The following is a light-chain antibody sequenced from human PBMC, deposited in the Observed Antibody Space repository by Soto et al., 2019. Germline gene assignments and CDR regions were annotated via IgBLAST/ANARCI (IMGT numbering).Light chain of an antibody. CDR3: SSFTSYSTLV. J-gene: IGLJ2*01. Sequence: QPASVSGSPGQSITISCTGTSRDVGGYSYVSWYQQHPGKAPKLMIYDVNNRPSGVSDRFSGSKSGNTASLTISGLQAEDESDYYCSSFTSYSTLVFGGGTKLTVL. V-gene: IGLV2-14*03. CDR2: DVN. CDR1: SRDVGGYSY.